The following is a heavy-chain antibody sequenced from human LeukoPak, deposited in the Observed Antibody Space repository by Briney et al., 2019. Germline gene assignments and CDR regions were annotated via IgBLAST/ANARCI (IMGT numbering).Heavy chain of an antibody. Sequence: ETLSLTCTVSGGSISSSSYYWGWIRQPPGKGLEWIGSIYYSGSTYYNPSLKSRVTISVDTSKNQFSLKLSSVTAADTAVYYCARIDIAVAGSSEHSDYWGQGTLVTVSS. CDR2: IYYSGST. CDR3: ARIDIAVAGSSEHSDY. D-gene: IGHD6-19*01. CDR1: GGSISSSSYY. J-gene: IGHJ4*02. V-gene: IGHV4-39*07.